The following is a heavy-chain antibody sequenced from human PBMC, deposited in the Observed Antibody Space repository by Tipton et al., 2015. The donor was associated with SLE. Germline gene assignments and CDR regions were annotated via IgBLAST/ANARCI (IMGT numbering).Heavy chain of an antibody. J-gene: IGHJ6*02. CDR1: GLSFSDFG. V-gene: IGHV3-23*01. CDR3: AKDLLRFLEWFGTRYYGMDG. D-gene: IGHD3-3*01. CDR2: ITYNGGYT. Sequence: SLRLSCAASGLSFSDFGMSWVRQDPGRGLEWVAAITYNGGYTYYADSVKGRFIISRDNSKNTLYVQMNSLRAEDTAIYYCAKDLLRFLEWFGTRYYGMDGWGQGTTVTVSS.